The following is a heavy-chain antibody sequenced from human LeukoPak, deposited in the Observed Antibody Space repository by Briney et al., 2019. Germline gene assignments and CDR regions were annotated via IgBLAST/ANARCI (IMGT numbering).Heavy chain of an antibody. CDR2: IIPIFGTA. J-gene: IGHJ4*02. D-gene: IGHD3-22*01. CDR1: GGTFSSYA. CDR3: ARVGGAKAELTRGRQSSPLAGHYYDSSGYYSPFDY. Sequence: GASVKVSCKASGGTFSSYAISWVRQAPGQGLEWMGGIIPIFGTANYAQKFQGRATITADESTSTAYMELSSLRSEDTAVYYCARVGGAKAELTRGRQSSPLAGHYYDSSGYYSPFDYWGQGTLVTVSS. V-gene: IGHV1-69*01.